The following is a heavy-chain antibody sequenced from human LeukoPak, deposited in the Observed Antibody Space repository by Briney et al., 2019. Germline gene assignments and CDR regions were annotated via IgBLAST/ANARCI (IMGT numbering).Heavy chain of an antibody. V-gene: IGHV4-59*01. CDR2: ICYSGST. CDR1: GGSISSYY. J-gene: IGHJ5*02. D-gene: IGHD6-13*01. Sequence: SETLSLTCTVSGGSISSYYWSWIRQPPGKGLEWIGYICYSGSTNYNPSLKSRVTISVDTSKNQFSLKLSSVTAADTAVYYCARAAAALGWFDPWGQGTLVTVSS. CDR3: ARAAAALGWFDP.